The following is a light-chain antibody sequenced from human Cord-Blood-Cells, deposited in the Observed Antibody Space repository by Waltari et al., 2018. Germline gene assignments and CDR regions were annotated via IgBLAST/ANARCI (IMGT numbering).Light chain of an antibody. CDR3: SSYTSSSLVV. Sequence: QSALTQPASVSGSPGQSLPISCTGPSSAVGGYNYVPGYQQHPGKAPTLMIYDVRYRPSGVSNRFSGSKSGNTASLTISGLQAEDEADYYCSSYTSSSLVVFGGGTKLTVL. CDR2: DVR. J-gene: IGLJ2*01. CDR1: SSAVGGYNY. V-gene: IGLV2-14*01.